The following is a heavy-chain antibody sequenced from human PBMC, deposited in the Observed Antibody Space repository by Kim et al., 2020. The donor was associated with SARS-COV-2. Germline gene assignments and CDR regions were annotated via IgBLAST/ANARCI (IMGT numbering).Heavy chain of an antibody. V-gene: IGHV3-33*05. J-gene: IGHJ4*02. CDR1: GFTFSNYG. D-gene: IGHD2-15*01. CDR2: ITYDGNNN. CDR3: AKAGSPYCSGGNCYSSYFDT. Sequence: GGSLRLSCAASGFTFSNYGMHWVRQAPGKGLEWVTVITYDGNNNYYADSVKGRFTISRDNSKNTLYLQMNSLRVEDTAVYYCAKAGSPYCSGGNCYSSYFDTWGQGIVVTVSS.